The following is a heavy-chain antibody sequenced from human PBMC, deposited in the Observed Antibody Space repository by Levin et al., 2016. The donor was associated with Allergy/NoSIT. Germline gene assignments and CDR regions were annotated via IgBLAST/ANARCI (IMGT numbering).Heavy chain of an antibody. D-gene: IGHD2-2*01. Sequence: WIRQPPGKGLEWIGYIYYSGSTYYNPSLKSRVTISVDTSKNQFSLKLSSVTAADTAVYYCAREVGGYCSSTSCSYYGMDVWGQGTTVTVSS. CDR2: IYYSGST. CDR3: AREVGGYCSSTSCSYYGMDV. V-gene: IGHV4-30-4*01. J-gene: IGHJ6*02.